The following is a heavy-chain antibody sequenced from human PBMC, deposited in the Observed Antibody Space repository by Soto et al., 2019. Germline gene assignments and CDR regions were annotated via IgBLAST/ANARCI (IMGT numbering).Heavy chain of an antibody. CDR2: INPKSGDT. D-gene: IGHD1-1*01. J-gene: IGHJ6*02. CDR1: GYTFSGYY. V-gene: IGHV1-2*02. Sequence: QVQLVQSGAAVKKLGASVKVSCKASGYTFSGYYIHWVRQAPGQGLEWMGWINPKSGDTNYAQKFQGGVTMTRDTSINTVYLELTSLRSDDTAVYYCARDLIRRNLPCLSHYGMDVWGQGTTVSVSS. CDR3: ARDLIRRNLPCLSHYGMDV.